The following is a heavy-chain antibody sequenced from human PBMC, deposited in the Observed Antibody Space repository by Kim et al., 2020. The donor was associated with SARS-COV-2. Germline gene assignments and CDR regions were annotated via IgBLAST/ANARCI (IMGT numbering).Heavy chain of an antibody. CDR1: GGSISSSNW. CDR3: ARSAAAKGESFCDY. V-gene: IGHV4-4*02. CDR2: IYHSGST. Sequence: SETLSLTCAVSGGSISSSNWWSWVRQPPGKGLEWIGEIYHSGSTNYNPSLKSRVTISVDKSKNQFSLKLSSVTAADTAVYYCARSAAAKGESFCDYWGQGTLVTVSS. J-gene: IGHJ4*02. D-gene: IGHD6-13*01.